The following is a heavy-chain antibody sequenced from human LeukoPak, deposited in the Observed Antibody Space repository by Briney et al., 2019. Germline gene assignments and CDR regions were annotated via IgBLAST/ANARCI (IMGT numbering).Heavy chain of an antibody. CDR3: ARGAHYHDSSEGYDY. CDR1: GYTFTGYY. D-gene: IGHD3-22*01. Sequence: ASVKVSCKASGYTFTGYYMHWVRQAPGQGLEWMGWINPNSGGTNYAHKFQGRVTMTRDTSISTAYMELSRLRSDDTALYYCARGAHYHDSSEGYDYWGQGTLVTVSS. CDR2: INPNSGGT. J-gene: IGHJ4*02. V-gene: IGHV1-2*07.